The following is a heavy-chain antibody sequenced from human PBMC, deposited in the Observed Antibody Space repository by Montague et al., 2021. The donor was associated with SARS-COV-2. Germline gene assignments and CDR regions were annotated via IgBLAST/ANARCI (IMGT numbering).Heavy chain of an antibody. CDR3: ARPSCSSTSCYGPLWY. D-gene: IGHD2-2*01. V-gene: IGHV4-4*09. CDR1: GTSINTHY. Sequence: SETLSLTCSVSGTSINTHYWAWIRQPPGKGLELIAYIHSSGSTNYKPSLQSRLTISVDTSKNQFSLKLSSVTAADTAVYYCARPSCSSTSCYGPLWYWGQGTLVTVSS. CDR2: IHSSGST. J-gene: IGHJ4*02.